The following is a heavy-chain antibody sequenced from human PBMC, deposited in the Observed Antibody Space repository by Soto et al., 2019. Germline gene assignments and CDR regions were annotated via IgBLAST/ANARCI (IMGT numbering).Heavy chain of an antibody. D-gene: IGHD2-15*01. V-gene: IGHV3-23*01. CDR2: ISGSGGST. J-gene: IGHJ5*02. CDR3: AKVGSFCSGGSCYRNPNYNWFDP. Sequence: GGSLRLSCAASGFTFSSYAMSWVRQAPGKGLEWVSAISGSGGSTYYADSVKGRFTISRDNSKNTLYLQMNSLRAEDTAVYYCAKVGSFCSGGSCYRNPNYNWFDPWGQGTLVTVSS. CDR1: GFTFSSYA.